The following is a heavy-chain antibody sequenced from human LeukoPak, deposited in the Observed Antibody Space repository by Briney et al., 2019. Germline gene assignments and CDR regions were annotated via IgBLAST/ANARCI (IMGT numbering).Heavy chain of an antibody. D-gene: IGHD4-17*01. J-gene: IGHJ3*02. V-gene: IGHV1-69*05. Sequence: GSSVKFSCKASGGSFSSYAISWVRQAPGQGLEWMGRIIPIFGTANYAQKFQGRVTITTDESTSTAYMELSSLRSEYTAVYYCARARDDYGEYHAFDIWGQGTMVTVSS. CDR3: ARARDDYGEYHAFDI. CDR1: GGSFSSYA. CDR2: IIPIFGTA.